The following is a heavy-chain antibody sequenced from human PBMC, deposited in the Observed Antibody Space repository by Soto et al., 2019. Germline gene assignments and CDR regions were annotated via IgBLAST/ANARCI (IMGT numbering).Heavy chain of an antibody. D-gene: IGHD3-10*01. Sequence: PPQTLSLTRATSGDSVSSNTASWNWIRQSPSRGLEWLGRTYLRSTWHNDYAVSVKSRIIINPDTSNNQLSLQLNSVTPEDTAVYSCANGDNPGPKTGHAFDPGGQGIMVTVSS. J-gene: IGHJ5*02. CDR2: TYLRSTWHN. V-gene: IGHV6-1*01. CDR3: ANGDNPGPKTGHAFDP. CDR1: GDSVSSNTAS.